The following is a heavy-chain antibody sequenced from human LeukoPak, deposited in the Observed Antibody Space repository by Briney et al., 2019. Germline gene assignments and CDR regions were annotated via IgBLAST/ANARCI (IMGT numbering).Heavy chain of an antibody. CDR3: ARGRAVAVSRYGMDV. CDR2: ISHSGNRI. Sequence: GGSLRLSSVPSGYTFSRYEMNWVRQAPGAGLEWGSHISHSGNRIYNVDSVKGRFTLSRDNAKSSLFLQMNSLRAEDAAVYYCARGRAVAVSRYGMDVWGKGTTVTVSS. V-gene: IGHV3-48*03. CDR1: GYTFSRYE. D-gene: IGHD6-19*01. J-gene: IGHJ6*04.